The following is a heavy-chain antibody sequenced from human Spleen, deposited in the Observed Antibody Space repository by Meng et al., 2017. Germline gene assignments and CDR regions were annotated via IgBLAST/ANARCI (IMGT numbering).Heavy chain of an antibody. CDR1: GGSISTSGYY. V-gene: IGHV4-39*01. CDR3: VRSSGWVKTGFDP. CDR2: IGHSGFT. D-gene: IGHD6-19*01. J-gene: IGHJ5*02. Sequence: QPQLQESGPGLVKPSEALSLTCTVSGGSISTSGYYWGWIRQPPGKGLEWIGRIGHSGFTYYPPSRKSRVTVSIDTSRNQFSLWLTSVTAADTAVYYCVRSSGWVKTGFDPWGQGTLVTVSS.